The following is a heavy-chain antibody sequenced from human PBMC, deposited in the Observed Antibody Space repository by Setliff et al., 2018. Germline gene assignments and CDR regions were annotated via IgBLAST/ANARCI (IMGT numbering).Heavy chain of an antibody. V-gene: IGHV4-39*01. J-gene: IGHJ6*03. D-gene: IGHD3-10*01. CDR1: GGSISDNNYY. CDR3: VRHVGSRSRGYNYYYYYMDV. Sequence: SETLSLTCTVSGGSISDNNYYWGWIRQSPGKGLEWIGNTYYSGDAYYNPSLKSRVTISVDTSRNQFSLKLSSVTAADTAVYYCVRHVGSRSRGYNYYYYYMDVWGKGTTVTVSS. CDR2: TYYSGDA.